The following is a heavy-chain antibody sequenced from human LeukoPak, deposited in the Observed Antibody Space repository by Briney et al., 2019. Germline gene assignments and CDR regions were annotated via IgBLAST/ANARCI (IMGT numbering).Heavy chain of an antibody. CDR2: INPNSSGT. Sequence: ASVKVSCKASGYTFSGYYIHWVQQAPGQGLEWMGWINPNSSGTNYAQKFQGRVTMTRDTSISTAYMELSRLRSDDTAVYYCGRHKYDSSGHNWFDPSGQGTLVTVSS. J-gene: IGHJ5*02. V-gene: IGHV1-2*02. CDR3: GRHKYDSSGHNWFDP. D-gene: IGHD3-22*01. CDR1: GYTFSGYY.